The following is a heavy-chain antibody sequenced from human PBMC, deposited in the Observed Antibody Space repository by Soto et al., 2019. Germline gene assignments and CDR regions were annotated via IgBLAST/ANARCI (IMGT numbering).Heavy chain of an antibody. D-gene: IGHD2-21*02. V-gene: IGHV1-3*01. CDR3: ARSIVVVTALDY. J-gene: IGHJ4*02. CDR1: GYKFSSYA. CDR2: INAGNGNT. Sequence: GASVKVSCKASGYKFSSYAIHWVRQAPGQRLEWMGWINAGNGNTKYSQKFQGRVTITRDTSASTAYMELSSLRSEDTAVYYCARSIVVVTALDYWGQGTLVTVSS.